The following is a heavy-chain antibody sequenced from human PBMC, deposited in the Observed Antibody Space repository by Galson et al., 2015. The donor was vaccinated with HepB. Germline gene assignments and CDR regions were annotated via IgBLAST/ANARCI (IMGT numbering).Heavy chain of an antibody. CDR2: IIPVLGIA. CDR3: ATWAACCGGDCYSGWLDP. J-gene: IGHJ5*02. Sequence: SVKVSCKASGGTFSSYTFSWVRQAPGQGLEWMGRIIPVLGIANYAQKFQGRVTITADTSTTTAYMEVSSLRYEDTAIYYCATWAACCGGDCYSGWLDPWGQGTLVTVSS. V-gene: IGHV1-69*02. CDR1: GGTFSSYT. D-gene: IGHD2-21*02.